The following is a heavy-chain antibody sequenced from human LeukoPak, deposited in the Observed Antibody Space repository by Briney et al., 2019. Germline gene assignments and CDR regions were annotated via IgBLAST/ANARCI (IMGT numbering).Heavy chain of an antibody. Sequence: ASVKVSCKASGGTFSSYAISWVRQAPGQGLEWMGRIFPILGIANYAQKFQGRVTITADKSTSTAYMELSSLRSEDTAVYYCARGRYYYGSGSYYTYYFDYWGQGTLVTVSS. V-gene: IGHV1-69*04. CDR3: ARGRYYYGSGSYYTYYFDY. CDR2: IFPILGIA. J-gene: IGHJ4*02. CDR1: GGTFSSYA. D-gene: IGHD3-10*01.